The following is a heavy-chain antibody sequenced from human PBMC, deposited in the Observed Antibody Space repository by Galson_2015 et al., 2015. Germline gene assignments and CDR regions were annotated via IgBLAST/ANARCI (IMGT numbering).Heavy chain of an antibody. CDR3: ARVAHLGRGLHF. CDR1: GDSVSSNIVG. Sequence: CAISGDSVSSNIVGWNWIRQSPSRGLEWLGRTYYRSSWNSDYAESVKRRLAINADTSRNQISLQLTSVTPEDTAVYYCARVAHLGRGLHFWGRGTLVTVSS. CDR2: TYYRSSWNS. J-gene: IGHJ4*02. D-gene: IGHD7-27*01. V-gene: IGHV6-1*01.